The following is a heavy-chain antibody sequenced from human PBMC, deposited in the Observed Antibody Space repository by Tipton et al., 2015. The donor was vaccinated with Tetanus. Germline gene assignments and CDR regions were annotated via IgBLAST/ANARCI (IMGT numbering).Heavy chain of an antibody. J-gene: IGHJ5*02. V-gene: IGHV3-33*06. CDR1: GFLFDNYA. Sequence: SLRLSCEASGFLFDNYAMHWVRQAPGKGLEWVAVIRYDGSSQNYSDSGRGRFTISRDNAKNSLFLQMNSLRDEDTAVYYCVNFATSWGQGTLVTVSS. CDR3: VNFATS. CDR2: IRYDGSSQ.